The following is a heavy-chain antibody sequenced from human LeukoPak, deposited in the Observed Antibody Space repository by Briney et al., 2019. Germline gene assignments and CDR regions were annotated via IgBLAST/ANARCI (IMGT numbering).Heavy chain of an antibody. CDR2: ISYDGSNK. CDR1: GFTFSSYG. D-gene: IGHD1-26*01. J-gene: IGHJ4*02. CDR3: AEDPRGASNY. Sequence: GGSLRLSCAASGFTFSSYGMHWVRQAPGKGLEWVAVISYDGSNKYYADSVKGRFTISRDNSKNTLYLQMNSLRAEDTAVYYCAEDPRGASNYWGQGTLVTVSS. V-gene: IGHV3-30*18.